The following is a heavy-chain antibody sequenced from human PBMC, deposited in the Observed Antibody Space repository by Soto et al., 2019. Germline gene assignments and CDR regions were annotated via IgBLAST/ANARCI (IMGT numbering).Heavy chain of an antibody. D-gene: IGHD3-16*01. V-gene: IGHV1-18*01. CDR1: GYTFTSYG. CDR3: ARDWFGIDY. J-gene: IGHJ4*02. Sequence: QVQLVQSGAEVKKPGASVKVSCKASGYTFTSYGTSWVRQAPGQGLEWMGWINPYNGNTNYAQKLQGRVTMTTDTSTNTADMELRSLRSDDTAVYYCARDWFGIDYWAQGTLVTVSS. CDR2: INPYNGNT.